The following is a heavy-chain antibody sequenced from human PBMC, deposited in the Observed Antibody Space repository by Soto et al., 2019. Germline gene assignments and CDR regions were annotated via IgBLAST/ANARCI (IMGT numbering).Heavy chain of an antibody. CDR1: GGSISSGGYY. CDR2: IYYSGST. CDR3: AWGIAARNYYGMDV. V-gene: IGHV4-31*03. J-gene: IGHJ6*02. Sequence: SETLSLTCTVSGGSISSGGYYWSWIRQHPGKGLEWIGYIYYSGSTYYNPSLKSRVTISVDTSKNQFSLKLSSVTAADTAVYYCAWGIAARNYYGMDVWGQGTTVTVSS. D-gene: IGHD6-6*01.